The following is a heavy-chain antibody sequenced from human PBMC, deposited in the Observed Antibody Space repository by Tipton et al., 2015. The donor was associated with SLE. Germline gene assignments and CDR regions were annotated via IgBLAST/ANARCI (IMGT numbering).Heavy chain of an antibody. CDR1: GDSFDNYY. CDR3: ARGLGYVDGWFDP. Sequence: TLSLTCTVSGDSFDNYYWSWLRQPPGNGLEWIGYISYSGSTNYNPSLKSRVSISVDTSKTRLSLKLNSVTAADTAVYYCARGLGYVDGWFDPWGQGTQVTVSS. CDR2: ISYSGST. V-gene: IGHV4-59*07. D-gene: IGHD5-12*01. J-gene: IGHJ5*02.